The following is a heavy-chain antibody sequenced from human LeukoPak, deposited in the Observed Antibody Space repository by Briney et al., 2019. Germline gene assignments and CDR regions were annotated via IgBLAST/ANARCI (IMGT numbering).Heavy chain of an antibody. CDR1: GYSFTSYW. D-gene: IGHD3-3*01. CDR2: IYPGDSDT. J-gene: IGHJ4*02. V-gene: IGHV5-51*01. CDR3: ARRESRPYWSGLPENYFDY. Sequence: GESLKISCKGSGYSFTSYWIGWVRQMPGKGLEWMGIIYPGDSDTRYSPSFQGQVTISADKSISTAYLQWSSLKASDTAMYYCARRESRPYWSGLPENYFDYWGQGTLVTVSS.